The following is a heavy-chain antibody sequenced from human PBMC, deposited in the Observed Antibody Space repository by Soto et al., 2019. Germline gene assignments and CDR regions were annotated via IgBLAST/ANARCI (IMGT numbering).Heavy chain of an antibody. D-gene: IGHD3-22*01. Sequence: SETLSLTCTVSGASISSGDYYWSWIRQPPGKGLEWIGYIYYSGSTYYNPALKSRVTIAVDTSKNQLSLKLTSLTAADTAVYYCARALDDSSGYYGGLGYWGQGTLVTVSS. V-gene: IGHV4-30-4*01. CDR3: ARALDDSSGYYGGLGY. J-gene: IGHJ4*02. CDR2: IYYSGST. CDR1: GASISSGDYY.